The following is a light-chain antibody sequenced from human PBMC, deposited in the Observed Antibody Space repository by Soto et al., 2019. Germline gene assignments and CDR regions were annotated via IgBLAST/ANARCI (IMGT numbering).Light chain of an antibody. V-gene: IGKV3-20*01. Sequence: EIVLTQSPGTLSLSPGERATFSCRASQSGSSRYFAWYHHKPGHIYGASSRATGIPDRFSGRGSGTDFTLTNSRLEPEDFAVYPCQQYGTSPPWTFGQGTKVEIK. CDR2: GAS. CDR3: QQYGTSPPWT. CDR1: QSGSSRY. J-gene: IGKJ1*01.